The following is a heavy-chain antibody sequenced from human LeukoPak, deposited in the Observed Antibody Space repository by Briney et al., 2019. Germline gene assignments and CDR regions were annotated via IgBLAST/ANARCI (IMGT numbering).Heavy chain of an antibody. V-gene: IGHV3-30*02. CDR1: GFTSSSYG. CDR3: AKESQYSSSWSTYYYYYYGMDV. J-gene: IGHJ6*02. CDR2: IRYDGSNK. D-gene: IGHD6-13*01. Sequence: GGSLRLSCAASGFTSSSYGMHWVRQAPGKGLEWVAFIRYDGSNKYYADSVKGRFTISRDNSKNTLYLQMNSLRAEDTAVYYCAKESQYSSSWSTYYYYYYGMDVWGQGTTVTVSS.